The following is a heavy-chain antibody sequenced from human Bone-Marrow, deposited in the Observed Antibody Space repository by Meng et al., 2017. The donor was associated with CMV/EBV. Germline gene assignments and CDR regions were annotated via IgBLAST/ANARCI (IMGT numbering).Heavy chain of an antibody. J-gene: IGHJ6*02. Sequence: SETLSRTCFVSGGSISYYYWSWIRQSPGKGLEWIGYIYYSGSTNYNPSLKSRVSISVDTSKNQFPLKLSSVTAADTAVYYCARGYCATISCYPYYYGMNVWGQGTTVPVSS. V-gene: IGHV4-59*08. D-gene: IGHD2-2*01. CDR3: ARGYCATISCYPYYYGMNV. CDR1: GGSISYYY. CDR2: IYYSGST.